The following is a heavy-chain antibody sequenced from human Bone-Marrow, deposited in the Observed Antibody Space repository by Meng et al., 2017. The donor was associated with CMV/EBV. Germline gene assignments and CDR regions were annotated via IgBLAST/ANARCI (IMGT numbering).Heavy chain of an antibody. CDR2: INSDGSST. CDR1: GFTFSSYW. J-gene: IGHJ6*02. D-gene: IGHD1-14*01. V-gene: IGHV3-74*01. CDR3: ARETYRTVRDYYYGMDV. Sequence: GESLKISCAASGFTFSSYWMHWVRQAPGKGLVRVSRINSDGSSTSYADSVKGRFTISRDNAKNTLYLQMNSLRAEDTAVYYCARETYRTVRDYYYGMDVWGQGTTVTVSS.